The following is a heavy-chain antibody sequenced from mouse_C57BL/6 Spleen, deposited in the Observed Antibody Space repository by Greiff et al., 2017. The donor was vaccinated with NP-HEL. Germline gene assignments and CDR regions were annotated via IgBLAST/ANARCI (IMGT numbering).Heavy chain of an antibody. Sequence: QVQLQQPGAELVKPGASVKLSCKASGYTFTSYWMQWVNQRPGQGLEWIGEIDPSDIYTNYNQKFKGKATLTVDTSSSTAYMQLSSLTSEDSAVYYCARTHYYGSREAMDYWGQGTSVTVSS. CDR1: GYTFTSYW. V-gene: IGHV1-50*01. J-gene: IGHJ4*01. CDR2: IDPSDIYT. D-gene: IGHD1-1*01. CDR3: ARTHYYGSREAMDY.